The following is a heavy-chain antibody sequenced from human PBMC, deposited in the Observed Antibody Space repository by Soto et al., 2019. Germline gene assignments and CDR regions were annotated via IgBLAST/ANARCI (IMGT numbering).Heavy chain of an antibody. V-gene: IGHV3-66*01. J-gene: IGHJ3*02. CDR3: ARARAGGYEPHAFDI. D-gene: IGHD5-12*01. CDR1: GFTVSSNY. Sequence: EVPLVESGGGLVQPGGSLRLSCAASGFTVSSNYMSWVRQAPGKGLEWVSVIYSGGSTYYADSVKGRFTISRDNSKNTLYLQMNSLRAEDTAVYYCARARAGGYEPHAFDIWGQGTMVTVSS. CDR2: IYSGGST.